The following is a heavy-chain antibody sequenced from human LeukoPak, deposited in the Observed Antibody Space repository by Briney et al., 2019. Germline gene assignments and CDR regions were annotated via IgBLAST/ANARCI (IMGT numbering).Heavy chain of an antibody. Sequence: ASVKVSCKASGGTFSSYAISWVRQAPGQGLEWMGWMNPNSGNTGYAQKFQGRVTITRNTSISTAYMELSSLRSEDTAVYYCAREESYYDSSGYHDPYNWFDPWGQGTLVTVSS. D-gene: IGHD3-22*01. CDR3: AREESYYDSSGYHDPYNWFDP. CDR2: MNPNSGNT. J-gene: IGHJ5*02. CDR1: GGTFSSYA. V-gene: IGHV1-8*03.